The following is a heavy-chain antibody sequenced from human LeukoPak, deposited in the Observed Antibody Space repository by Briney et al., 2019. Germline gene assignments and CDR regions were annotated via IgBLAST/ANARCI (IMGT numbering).Heavy chain of an antibody. CDR1: GFTFSSYW. V-gene: IGHV3-7*03. CDR3: ARDQIRIAAAGNPFDY. Sequence: GGTLRLSCAASGFTFSSYWMSWVPQAPGKGLEGVANIKQEGSEKYYVDSVKGRFTISRDNAKNSLYLQMNSLRAEDTAVYYCARDQIRIAAAGNPFDYWGQGTLVTVSS. D-gene: IGHD6-13*01. J-gene: IGHJ4*02. CDR2: IKQEGSEK.